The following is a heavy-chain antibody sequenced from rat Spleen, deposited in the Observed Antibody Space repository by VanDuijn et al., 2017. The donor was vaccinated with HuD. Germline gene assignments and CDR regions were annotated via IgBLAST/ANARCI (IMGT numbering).Heavy chain of an antibody. CDR3: AKVELGYLDY. CDR1: GFTFTNYW. Sequence: EVQLVESGGGLVQPGGSLKLSCVASGFTFTNYWMTWIRQAPGKGLEWVASISFDGSGTYYRDSVKGRFTISRDNAKSTLYLQMDSLRSEDTATYYCAKVELGYLDYWGQGVMVTVSS. V-gene: IGHV5-31*01. CDR2: ISFDGSGT. J-gene: IGHJ2*01. D-gene: IGHD5-1*01.